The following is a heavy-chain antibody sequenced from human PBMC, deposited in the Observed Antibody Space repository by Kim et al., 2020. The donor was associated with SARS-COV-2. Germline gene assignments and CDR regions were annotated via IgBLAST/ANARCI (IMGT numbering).Heavy chain of an antibody. V-gene: IGHV4-34*01. Sequence: SETLSLTCAVYGGSFSGYYWSWIRQPPGKGLEWIGEINHSGSTNYNPSLKSRVTISVDTSKNQFSLKLSSVTAADTAVYYCARAGYGSGSYYKRHYYYYGMDVWGQGTTVTVSS. J-gene: IGHJ6*02. CDR1: GGSFSGYY. D-gene: IGHD3-10*01. CDR2: INHSGST. CDR3: ARAGYGSGSYYKRHYYYYGMDV.